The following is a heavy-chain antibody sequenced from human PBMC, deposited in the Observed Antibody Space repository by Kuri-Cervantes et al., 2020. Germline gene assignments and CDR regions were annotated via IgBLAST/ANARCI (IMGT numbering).Heavy chain of an antibody. D-gene: IGHD1-7*01. Sequence: GESLKISCAASGFTFDDYAMHWVRQAPGKGLEWVSGINWNGDGTVYAASVKGRFTISRDNAKNPLYLQVNSLRAEDTAVYYCARDPGYSVTGTLDWGQGTLVTVSS. CDR1: GFTFDDYA. CDR3: ARDPGYSVTGTLD. CDR2: INWNGDGT. J-gene: IGHJ4*02. V-gene: IGHV3-20*04.